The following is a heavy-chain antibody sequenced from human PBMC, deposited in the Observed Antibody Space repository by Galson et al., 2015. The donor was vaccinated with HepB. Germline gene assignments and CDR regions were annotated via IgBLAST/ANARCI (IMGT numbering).Heavy chain of an antibody. D-gene: IGHD6-13*01. Sequence: SVKVSCKASGGTFSSYAISWVRQAPGQGLEWMGGIITMFGTANYAQKFQGRVTITADESTSTAYMELSSLRSEDKAVYYCATDHTRAAAAAYNWFDPWGQGTLVTVSS. J-gene: IGHJ5*02. CDR2: IITMFGTA. CDR1: GGTFSSYA. V-gene: IGHV1-69*13. CDR3: ATDHTRAAAAAYNWFDP.